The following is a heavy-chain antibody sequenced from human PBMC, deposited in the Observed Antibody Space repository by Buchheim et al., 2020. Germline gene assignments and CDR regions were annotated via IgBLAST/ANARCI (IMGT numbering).Heavy chain of an antibody. CDR2: LYHSGST. D-gene: IGHD2/OR15-2a*01. CDR1: GGSISSSNW. Sequence: QVQLQESGPGLVKPSGTLSLTCAVSGGSISSSNWWSWVRQPPGKGLEWSGALYHSGSTNYNPSHKGRVTISVDKSKNQFSLKLSSVTAADTAVYYCARESFSNYYYYGMDVWGQGTT. CDR3: ARESFSNYYYYGMDV. J-gene: IGHJ6*02. V-gene: IGHV4-4*02.